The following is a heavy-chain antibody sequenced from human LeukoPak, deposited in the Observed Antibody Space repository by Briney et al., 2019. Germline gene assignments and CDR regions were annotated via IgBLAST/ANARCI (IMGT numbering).Heavy chain of an antibody. CDR3: ARADPQDIVVVVAAPTFFDY. CDR2: INPNSGGT. D-gene: IGHD2-15*01. CDR1: GYTFTGYY. J-gene: IGHJ4*02. Sequence: ASVTVSCKASGYTFTGYYMHWVRQAPGQGLEWMGWINPNSGGTNYAQKFQGRVTMTRDTSISTAYMELSRLRSDDTAVYYCARADPQDIVVVVAAPTFFDYWGQGTLVTVSS. V-gene: IGHV1-2*02.